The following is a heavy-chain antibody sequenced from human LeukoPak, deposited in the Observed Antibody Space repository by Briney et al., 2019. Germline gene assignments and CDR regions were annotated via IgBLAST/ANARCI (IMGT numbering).Heavy chain of an antibody. V-gene: IGHV4-59*01. J-gene: IGHJ5*02. CDR3: ARTIVHSSGPSWFDP. CDR1: GGSISSYY. Sequence: SETLSLTCTVSGGSISSYYWSWIRQSPGKGLEWIGYIYYSGSTNYNPSLKSRVTISVDTSKNQFSLKLSSVTAADTAVYYCARTIVHSSGPSWFDPWGQGTLVTVSS. CDR2: IYYSGST. D-gene: IGHD6-19*01.